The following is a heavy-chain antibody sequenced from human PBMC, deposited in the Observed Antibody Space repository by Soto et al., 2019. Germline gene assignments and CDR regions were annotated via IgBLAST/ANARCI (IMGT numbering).Heavy chain of an antibody. J-gene: IGHJ6*03. CDR2: TYYRSRWYN. CDR3: AGPSSLQWYYMDV. V-gene: IGHV6-1*01. D-gene: IGHD6-19*01. CDR1: GDSVSSNSAA. Sequence: PSQTLSLTCVISGDSVSSNSAAWNWIRQSPSRGLEWLGRTYYRSRWYNDYAVSVRSRITVNADTSKNQFSLHLNSVTPVDTVVYYCAGPSSLQWYYMDVWDKGTTVTVSS.